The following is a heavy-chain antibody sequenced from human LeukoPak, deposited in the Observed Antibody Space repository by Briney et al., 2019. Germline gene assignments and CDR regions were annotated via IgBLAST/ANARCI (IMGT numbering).Heavy chain of an antibody. V-gene: IGHV3-53*01. J-gene: IGHJ4*02. Sequence: GGSLRLSCAASGFTVSSNSMSWVRQAPGKGLEWVSVLYSGGNTYYADSVKGRFTISRDNSKNTLYLQMNSLRAEDTAVYYCAKDQGYSGYANDYWGQGTLVTVSS. CDR3: AKDQGYSGYANDY. CDR2: LYSGGNT. CDR1: GFTVSSNS. D-gene: IGHD5-12*01.